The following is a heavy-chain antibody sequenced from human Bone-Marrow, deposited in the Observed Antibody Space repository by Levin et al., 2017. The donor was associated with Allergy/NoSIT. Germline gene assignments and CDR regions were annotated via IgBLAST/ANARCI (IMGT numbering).Heavy chain of an antibody. D-gene: IGHD3-10*02. Sequence: GESLKISCKGSGYSFTSSWIGWVRQMPGKGLEWMGIIFPGDSDTRYSPSFQSQVTISADKSINTAYLQWNSLRASDTAIYYCVRQLWGRTWRNAVTTFGLGFWGQGTLVTVSS. J-gene: IGHJ4*02. V-gene: IGHV5-51*01. CDR2: IFPGDSDT. CDR1: GYSFTSSW. CDR3: VRQLWGRTWRNAVTTFGLGF.